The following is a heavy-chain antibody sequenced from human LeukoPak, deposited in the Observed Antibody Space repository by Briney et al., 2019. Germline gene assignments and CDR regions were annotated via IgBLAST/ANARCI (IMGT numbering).Heavy chain of an antibody. D-gene: IGHD4-23*01. CDR1: GYRFTDFW. J-gene: IGHJ4*02. CDR2: IYPGDSDT. V-gene: IGHV5-51*01. Sequence: GESLKISCKGSGYRFTDFWIGWVRQMPGKGLEWMGIIYPGDSDTRYSPSLQGQVTISVDKSISTAYLQWASLRASDTAVYYCARHDSTVVSAQDYWGQGTLITVSS. CDR3: ARHDSTVVSAQDY.